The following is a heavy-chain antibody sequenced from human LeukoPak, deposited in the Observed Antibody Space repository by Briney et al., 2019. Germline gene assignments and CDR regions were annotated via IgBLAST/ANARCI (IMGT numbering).Heavy chain of an antibody. CDR2: INHSGST. Sequence: PSETLSLTCAVYGGSFSGYYWSWIRQPPGKGLEWIGEINHSGSTNYNPSLKSRVTISVDTSKNQFSLKLSSVTAADTAVYYCARVARYSSSWYSRKGDAFDIWGQGTMVTVSS. V-gene: IGHV4-34*01. CDR1: GGSFSGYY. CDR3: ARVARYSSSWYSRKGDAFDI. J-gene: IGHJ3*02. D-gene: IGHD6-13*01.